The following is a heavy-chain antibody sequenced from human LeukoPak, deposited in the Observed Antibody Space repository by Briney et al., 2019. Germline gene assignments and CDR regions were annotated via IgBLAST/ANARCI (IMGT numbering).Heavy chain of an antibody. V-gene: IGHV3-7*01. CDR3: ASRVPMYYGSGSYSFDY. CDR1: GFTFSSYW. Sequence: GGSLRLSCAASGFTFSSYWMSWVRQAPGKGLEWVANIKQDGSEKYYVDSVKGRFTISRDNAKNSLYLQMNSLRAEDTAVYYCASRVPMYYGSGSYSFDYWGQGTLVTVSS. D-gene: IGHD3-10*01. J-gene: IGHJ4*02. CDR2: IKQDGSEK.